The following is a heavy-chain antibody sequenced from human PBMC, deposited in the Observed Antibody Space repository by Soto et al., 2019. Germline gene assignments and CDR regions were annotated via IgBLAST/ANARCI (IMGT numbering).Heavy chain of an antibody. CDR1: GFTFSSYS. Sequence: EVQLVESGGGLVKPGGSLRLSCAASGFTFSSYSMNWVRQAPGKGLEWVSSISSSSSSIYYADSVKGRFTISRDNAKNSLYLQMNSLRAEDTAVYYCARGFPTGTTDYWGQGTLVTVSS. J-gene: IGHJ4*02. V-gene: IGHV3-21*01. CDR3: ARGFPTGTTDY. CDR2: ISSSSSSI. D-gene: IGHD1-26*01.